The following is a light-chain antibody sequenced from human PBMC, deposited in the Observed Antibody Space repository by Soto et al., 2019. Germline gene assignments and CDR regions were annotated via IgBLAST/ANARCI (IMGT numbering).Light chain of an antibody. CDR2: GAS. CDR1: QGISNY. CDR3: QKYDTVPRA. V-gene: IGKV1-27*01. J-gene: IGKJ4*01. Sequence: DIQMTQSPSSLSASIGDRVTITCRASQGISNYLACYQQKPGKVPKLLIYGASTMQSGVPSRFSGSGSGTDFTLIISSLQPEDVATYYCQKYDTVPRAFGGGTKVEIK.